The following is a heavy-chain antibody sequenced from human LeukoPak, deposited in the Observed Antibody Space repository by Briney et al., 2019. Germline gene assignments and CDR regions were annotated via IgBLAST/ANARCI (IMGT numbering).Heavy chain of an antibody. CDR3: AKGHSSGWYNSAEN. D-gene: IGHD6-19*01. CDR1: GFTFSSYG. Sequence: PGGSLRLSCAASGFTFSSYGMSWVRQAPGKGLEWVAVISYDANNKYYADSVKGRFTISRDNSKNTLYLQMNSLRAEDTAVYYCAKGHSSGWYNSAENWGQGTLVTVSS. V-gene: IGHV3-30*18. CDR2: ISYDANNK. J-gene: IGHJ4*02.